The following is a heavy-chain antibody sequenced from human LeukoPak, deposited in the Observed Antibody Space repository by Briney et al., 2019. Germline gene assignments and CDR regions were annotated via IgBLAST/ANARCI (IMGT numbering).Heavy chain of an antibody. V-gene: IGHV3-9*03. CDR1: GFKFNDYA. J-gene: IGHJ6*03. CDR3: AKDNEGGSYFFDYMDV. D-gene: IGHD1-26*01. CDR2: ISWNSGVK. Sequence: TGGSLRLSCAASGFKFNDYAMHWVRQAPGKGLEWVSSISWNSGVKGYADSVKGRFTISRDNAKNSLYLQMNSLRPEDMALYYCAKDNEGGSYFFDYMDVWGKGTTVTVSS.